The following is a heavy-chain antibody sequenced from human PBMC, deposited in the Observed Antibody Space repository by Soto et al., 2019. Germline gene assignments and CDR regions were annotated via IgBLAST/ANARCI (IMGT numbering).Heavy chain of an antibody. CDR3: ARVWEPLSSGYSALDY. CDR1: GYTFTSYY. Sequence: ASVKVSCKASGYTFTSYYMHCVRQAPGQGLEWMGIINPSGGSTSYAQKFQGRVTMTRDTSTSTVYMELSSLRSEDTAVYYCARVWEPLSSGYSALDYWGQGTLVTVSS. CDR2: INPSGGST. D-gene: IGHD3-22*01. J-gene: IGHJ4*02. V-gene: IGHV1-46*01.